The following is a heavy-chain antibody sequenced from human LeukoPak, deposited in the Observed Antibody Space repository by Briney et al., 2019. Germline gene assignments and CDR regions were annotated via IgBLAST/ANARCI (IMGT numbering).Heavy chain of an antibody. CDR1: GFTFSSYA. J-gene: IGHJ4*02. CDR2: ISGSDGST. Sequence: PGGPLRLSCAASGFTFSSYAMSWVRQAPGKGLEWASAISGSDGSTYYADSVKGRFTISRDNSKNTLYLQMNSLRAEDTAVYYCAKAIFGVVIIEPFDYWGQGTLVTVSS. D-gene: IGHD3-3*01. V-gene: IGHV3-23*01. CDR3: AKAIFGVVIIEPFDY.